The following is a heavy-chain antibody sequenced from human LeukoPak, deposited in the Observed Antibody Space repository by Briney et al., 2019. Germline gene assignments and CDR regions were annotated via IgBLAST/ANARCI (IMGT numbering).Heavy chain of an antibody. CDR1: GYTLTELS. CDR3: ARNPAPKAWYFDY. CDR2: IIPIFGTA. J-gene: IGHJ4*02. V-gene: IGHV1-69*05. Sequence: ASVKVSCKVSGYTLTELSMHWVRQAPGQGLEWMGGIIPIFGTANYAQKFQGRVTITTDESTSTAYMELSSLRSEDTAVYYCARNPAPKAWYFDYWGQGTLVTVSS.